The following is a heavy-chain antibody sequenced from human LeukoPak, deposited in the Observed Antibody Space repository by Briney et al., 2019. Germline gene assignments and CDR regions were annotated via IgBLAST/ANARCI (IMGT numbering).Heavy chain of an antibody. Sequence: PSETLSLTCTVSGGSISSYYWSWIRQPPGKGLEWIGYIYYSGSTNYNPSLKSRVTISVDTSRNQFSLKLSSVTAADTAVYYCARGSDYDISYGMDVWGQGTTVTVSS. CDR3: ARGSDYDISYGMDV. D-gene: IGHD3-9*01. J-gene: IGHJ6*02. CDR1: GGSISSYY. CDR2: IYYSGST. V-gene: IGHV4-59*01.